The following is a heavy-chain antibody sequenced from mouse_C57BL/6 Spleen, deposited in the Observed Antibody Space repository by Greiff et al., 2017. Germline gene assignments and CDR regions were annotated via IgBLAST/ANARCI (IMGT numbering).Heavy chain of an antibody. V-gene: IGHV5-4*01. Sequence: EVQGVESGGGLVKPGGSLKLSCAASEFTFSSYAMSWVRQTPEKRLEWVATISDGGSYTYYPDNVKGRFTISRDNAKNNLYLQMSHLKSEDTAMYYCARSTVVAPYYAMDYWGQGTSVTVSS. CDR3: ARSTVVAPYYAMDY. CDR2: ISDGGSYT. J-gene: IGHJ4*01. CDR1: EFTFSSYA. D-gene: IGHD1-1*01.